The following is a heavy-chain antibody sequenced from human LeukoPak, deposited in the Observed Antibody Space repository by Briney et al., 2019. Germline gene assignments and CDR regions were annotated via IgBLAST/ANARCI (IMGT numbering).Heavy chain of an antibody. CDR2: ISGSGRSP. D-gene: IGHD3-22*01. CDR3: ARGLQFYYDRSGYYYPSHYFDY. J-gene: IGHJ4*02. V-gene: IGHV3-23*01. Sequence: PGGSLRLSCEASGFTFSSYGMSWVRQAPGQGLEWVSGISGSGRSPYYADSVKGRFTISRDNAKNSLFLQMNSLRAEDTAVYYCARGLQFYYDRSGYYYPSHYFDYWGQGTLVTVSS. CDR1: GFTFSSYG.